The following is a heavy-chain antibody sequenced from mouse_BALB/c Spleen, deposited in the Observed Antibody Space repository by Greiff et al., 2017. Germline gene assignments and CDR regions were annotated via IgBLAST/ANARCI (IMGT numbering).Heavy chain of an antibody. CDR3: NGRYGAY. J-gene: IGHJ4*01. D-gene: IGHD2-14*01. Sequence: EVKVVESGAELVRSGASVKLSCTASGFNIKDYYMHWVKQRPEQGLEWIGWIDPENGDTEYAPKFQGKATMTADTSSNTAYLQLSSLTSEDTAVYYCNGRYGAYWGQGTSVTVSS. CDR2: IDPENGDT. CDR1: GFNIKDYY. V-gene: IGHV14-4*02.